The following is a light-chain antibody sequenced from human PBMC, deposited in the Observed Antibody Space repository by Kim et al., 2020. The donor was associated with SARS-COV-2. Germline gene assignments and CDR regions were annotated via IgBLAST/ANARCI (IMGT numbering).Light chain of an antibody. CDR1: NIGSKS. CDR3: QVWDSSSDHPV. Sequence: SYELTQPPSVSVAPGKTARITCGGNNIGSKSVHRYQQKPGQAPVLVIYYDSDRPSGIPERFSGSNSGNTATLTISRVEAGDEADSYCQVWDSSSDHPVFG. V-gene: IGLV3-21*04. CDR2: YDS. J-gene: IGLJ3*02.